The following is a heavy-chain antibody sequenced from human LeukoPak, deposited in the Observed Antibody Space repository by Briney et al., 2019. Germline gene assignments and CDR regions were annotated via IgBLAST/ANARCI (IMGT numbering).Heavy chain of an antibody. CDR2: IYYSGST. Sequence: SETLSLTCTVSGGSISSSSYYWGWIRQPPGKGLEWIGSIYYSGSTYYNPSLKSRVTISVDTSKNQFSLKLSSVTAADTAVYYCARLDVWGSTRTDAFDIWGQGTMVTVSS. D-gene: IGHD3-16*01. CDR1: GGSISSSSYY. V-gene: IGHV4-39*01. J-gene: IGHJ3*02. CDR3: ARLDVWGSTRTDAFDI.